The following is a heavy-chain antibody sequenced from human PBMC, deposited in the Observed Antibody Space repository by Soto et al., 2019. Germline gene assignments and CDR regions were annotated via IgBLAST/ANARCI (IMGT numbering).Heavy chain of an antibody. CDR1: GFTFSSYA. CDR3: AKDGAGDYGDRYFDY. Sequence: GESLKISCAASGFTFSSYAMSWVRQAPGKGLEWVSAISGSGGSTYYADSVKGRFTISRDNSKNTLYLQMNSLRAEDTAVYYCAKDGAGDYGDRYFDYWGQGTLVTVSS. D-gene: IGHD4-17*01. J-gene: IGHJ4*02. V-gene: IGHV3-23*01. CDR2: ISGSGGST.